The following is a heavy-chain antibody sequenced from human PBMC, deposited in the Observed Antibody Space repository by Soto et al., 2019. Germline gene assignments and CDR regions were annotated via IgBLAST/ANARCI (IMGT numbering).Heavy chain of an antibody. CDR3: ARVEWLGNWFDP. J-gene: IGHJ5*02. V-gene: IGHV1-18*01. CDR2: ISAYNGNT. CDR1: GYTFTSYG. Sequence: ASVRVSCKASGYTFTSYGISWVRQAPGQGLEWMGWISAYNGNTNYAQKLQGRVTMTTDTSTSTAYMELRSLRSDDTAVYYCARVEWLGNWFDPWGQGTLVTVSS. D-gene: IGHD6-19*01.